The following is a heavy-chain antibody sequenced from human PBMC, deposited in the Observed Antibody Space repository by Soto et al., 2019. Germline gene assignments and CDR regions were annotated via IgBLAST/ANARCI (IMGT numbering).Heavy chain of an antibody. V-gene: IGHV4-4*02. Sequence: QVQLQESGPGLVKPSGTLSLTCAVSGGSISTSNWWSWVRQPPGKGLEWIGEVYRTVSTNYNPSLVSRVIVSVDKSKNQCSLKLTSVTAADTAVYYCARARATIAAAAIFDCWGQGTLVTVSS. J-gene: IGHJ4*02. D-gene: IGHD6-13*01. CDR2: VYRTVST. CDR3: ARARATIAAAAIFDC. CDR1: GGSISTSNW.